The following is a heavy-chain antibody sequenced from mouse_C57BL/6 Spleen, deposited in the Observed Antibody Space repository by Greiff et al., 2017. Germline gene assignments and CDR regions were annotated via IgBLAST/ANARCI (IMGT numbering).Heavy chain of an antibody. Sequence: DVKLVESGGGLVKPGGSLKLSCAASGFTFSDYGMHWVRQAPEKGLEWVAYISSGSSTIYYADTVKGRFTISRDNAKNTLFLQMTSLRSEDTAMYYCAQIYYGYDYAMDYWGQGTSVTVSS. D-gene: IGHD2-2*01. CDR3: AQIYYGYDYAMDY. CDR2: ISSGSSTI. V-gene: IGHV5-17*01. J-gene: IGHJ4*01. CDR1: GFTFSDYG.